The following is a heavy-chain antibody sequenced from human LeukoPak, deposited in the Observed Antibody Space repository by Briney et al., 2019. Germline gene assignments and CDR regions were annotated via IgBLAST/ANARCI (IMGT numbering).Heavy chain of an antibody. V-gene: IGHV3-33*08. CDR2: IWYDGSNK. Sequence: RGSLRLSCAASGFTFSSYGMHWVRQAPGKGLEWVAVIWYDGSNKYYADSVKGRFTISRDNSKNTLYLQMNSPRAEDTAVYYCARDVSPSYCTTGVCYYYYYYGMDVWGQGTTVTVSS. CDR1: GFTFSSYG. CDR3: ARDVSPSYCTTGVCYYYYYYGMDV. J-gene: IGHJ6*02. D-gene: IGHD2-8*01.